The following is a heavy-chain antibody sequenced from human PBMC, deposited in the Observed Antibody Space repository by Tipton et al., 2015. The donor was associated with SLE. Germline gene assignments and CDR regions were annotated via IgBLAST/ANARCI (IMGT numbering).Heavy chain of an antibody. V-gene: IGHV4-4*07. J-gene: IGHJ5*02. CDR2: IYASGST. Sequence: GLVKPSETLSLTCTVSDGSISDYYWTWIRQPAGEGLEWIGRIYASGSTNYNPSLKSRVTISVETSKHQFSLEVRSVTAADTAVYYCARGNPQGDYDWTRGQYFGLWGQGTLVTVSS. D-gene: IGHD4-17*01. CDR1: DGSISDYY. CDR3: ARGNPQGDYDWTRGQYFGL.